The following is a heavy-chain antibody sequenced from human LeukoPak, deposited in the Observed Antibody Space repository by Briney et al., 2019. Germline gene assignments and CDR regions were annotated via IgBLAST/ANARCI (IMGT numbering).Heavy chain of an antibody. J-gene: IGHJ6*03. CDR2: INHSGST. V-gene: IGHV4-34*01. CDR1: GGSFSGYY. CDR3: AREVYDFWSGLPLPRRLLYMDV. D-gene: IGHD3-3*01. Sequence: PSETLSLTCAVYGGSFSGYYWSWIRQPPGKGLEWIGEINHSGSTNYSPSLKSRVTISVDTSKNQFSLKLSSVTAADTAVYYCAREVYDFWSGLPLPRRLLYMDVWGKGTTVTVSS.